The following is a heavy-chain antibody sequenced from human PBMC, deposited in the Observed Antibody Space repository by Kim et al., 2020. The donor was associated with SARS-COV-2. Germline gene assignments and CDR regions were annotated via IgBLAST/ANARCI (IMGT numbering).Heavy chain of an antibody. CDR3: ARGDSTGYGYGPQIFD. CDR2: ISFSGDT. CDR1: GGSISSGGYY. D-gene: IGHD5-18*01. Sequence: SETLSLTCTVSGGSISSGGYYWSWIRQLPGKGLEWIGYISFSGDTYYNPSLRSRVTMSVDTSKNQFSLKLSSVTAADTAVYYCARGDSTGYGYGPQIFD. J-gene: IGHJ4*01. V-gene: IGHV4-31*03.